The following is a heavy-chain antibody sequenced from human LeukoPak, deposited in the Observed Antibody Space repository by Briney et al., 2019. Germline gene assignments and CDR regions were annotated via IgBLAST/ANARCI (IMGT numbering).Heavy chain of an antibody. V-gene: IGHV3-30*18. J-gene: IGHJ6*02. CDR3: AKDLVRGGFVVTTPNYYDGMDV. D-gene: IGHD3-10*01. CDR2: ISYDGSNK. CDR1: GFTFSSYG. Sequence: GGSPRLSCAASGFTFSSYGMHWVRQAPGKGLEWVAVISYDGSNKYYADSVKGRFTISRDNSKNTLYLQMNSLRAEDTAVYYCAKDLVRGGFVVTTPNYYDGMDVWGQGTTVTVSS.